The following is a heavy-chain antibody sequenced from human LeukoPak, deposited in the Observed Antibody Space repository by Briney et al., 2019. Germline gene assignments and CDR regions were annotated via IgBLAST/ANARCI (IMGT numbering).Heavy chain of an antibody. CDR3: AAGRGYYDSSGYYGFDY. CDR1: GFTFSSYA. CDR2: IRGSGGST. V-gene: IGHV3-23*01. Sequence: GSLRLSCAASGFTFSSYAMSWVRQAPGKGLEWVSAIRGSGGSTYYADSVKGRFTISRDNSKNTLYLQMNSLRAEDTAVYYCAAGRGYYDSSGYYGFDYWGQGTLVTVSS. D-gene: IGHD3-22*01. J-gene: IGHJ4*02.